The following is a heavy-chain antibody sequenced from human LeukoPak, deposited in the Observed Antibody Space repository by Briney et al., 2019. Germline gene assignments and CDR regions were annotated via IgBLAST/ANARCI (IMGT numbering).Heavy chain of an antibody. Sequence: SETLSLTCTVSGGSISTYYWSWIRQSPGAGLEWIGCVCYSGSTNYTPSLKSPARLSVKTSKTQFSLELSSVTAADTAVYYCAVNSTKLTFDIWGQGTMVTVSS. CDR3: AVNSTKLTFDI. V-gene: IGHV4-59*08. D-gene: IGHD1-1*01. CDR2: VCYSGST. J-gene: IGHJ3*02. CDR1: GGSISTYY.